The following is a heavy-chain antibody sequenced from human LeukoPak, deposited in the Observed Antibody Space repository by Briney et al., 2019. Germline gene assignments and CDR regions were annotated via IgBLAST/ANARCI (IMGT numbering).Heavy chain of an antibody. CDR1: GFTFSSYD. CDR3: ARVYGSGSYFRY. J-gene: IGHJ4*02. D-gene: IGHD3-10*01. V-gene: IGHV3-13*01. CDR2: IGTAGDT. Sequence: GGSLRLSCAASGFTFSSYDMHWVRQPTGKGLEWVSAIGTAGDTYYSHSVKGRFTISRDNSKNTLYLQMNSLRAEDTAVYYCARVYGSGSYFRYWGQGTLVTVSS.